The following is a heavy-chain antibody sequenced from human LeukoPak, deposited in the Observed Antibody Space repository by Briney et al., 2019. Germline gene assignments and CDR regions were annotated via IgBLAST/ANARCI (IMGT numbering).Heavy chain of an antibody. CDR2: ISYDGTIE. CDR1: GFTFSSYW. CDR3: AKVGSWRLDFWVTHAFDI. J-gene: IGHJ3*02. V-gene: IGHV3-30*18. Sequence: PGGSLRLSCAASGFTFSSYWMHWVRQAPGKGLEWVAVISYDGTIEYYADSVKGRFTISRDNSKHTLYLHINSLTAEDTAVYYCAKVGSWRLDFWVTHAFDIWGPGTMVTVSS. D-gene: IGHD3-3*01.